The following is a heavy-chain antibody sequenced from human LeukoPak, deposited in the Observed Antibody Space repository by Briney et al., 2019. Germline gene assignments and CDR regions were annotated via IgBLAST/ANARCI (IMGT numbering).Heavy chain of an antibody. Sequence: PSETLSLTCTVSGGSISSGSYYWSWLRQPAGKGLEWIGRIYTSGSTNYNPSLKSRVTISVDTSKNQFSLKLSSVTAADTVVYYCARDSVRGFVVVTANAFDIWGQGTMVTVSS. J-gene: IGHJ3*02. V-gene: IGHV4-61*02. CDR3: ARDSVRGFVVVTANAFDI. CDR2: IYTSGST. D-gene: IGHD2-21*02. CDR1: GGSISSGSYY.